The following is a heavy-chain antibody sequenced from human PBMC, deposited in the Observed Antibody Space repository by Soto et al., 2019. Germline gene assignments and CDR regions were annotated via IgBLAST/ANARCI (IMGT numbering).Heavy chain of an antibody. CDR1: GFTVSSYA. V-gene: IGHV3-30-3*01. D-gene: IGHD6-6*01. CDR2: ISYDGSNK. Sequence: VQLVESGGGLVQPGGSLRLSCTASGFTVSSYAMHWVRQAPGKGLEWVAVISYDGSNKYYADSVKGRFTISRDNSKNTLYLQMNSLRAEDTAVYYCARGLEAARPYYYGMDVWGQGTTVTVSS. CDR3: ARGLEAARPYYYGMDV. J-gene: IGHJ6*02.